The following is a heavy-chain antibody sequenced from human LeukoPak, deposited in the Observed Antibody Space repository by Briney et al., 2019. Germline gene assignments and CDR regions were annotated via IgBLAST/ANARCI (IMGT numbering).Heavy chain of an antibody. CDR2: IYTSGST. J-gene: IGHJ4*02. Sequence: SETLSLTCTVSGGSISSGNYYWTWIRQPAGKGREWIGRIYTSGSTNYNPSLKSRVTISVDTSKNQFSLKLSSVTAADTAVYYCARDRGYSGYEPLIDSWGQGTLVTVSS. CDR1: GGSISSGNYY. CDR3: ARDRGYSGYEPLIDS. V-gene: IGHV4-61*02. D-gene: IGHD5-12*01.